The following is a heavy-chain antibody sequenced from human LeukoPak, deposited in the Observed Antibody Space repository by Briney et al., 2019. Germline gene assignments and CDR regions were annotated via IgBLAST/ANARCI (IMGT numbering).Heavy chain of an antibody. CDR3: ARVIFGVVIIPYFDS. D-gene: IGHD3-3*01. Sequence: GGSLRLSCAASGFTFSSYWMSWVRQAPGKGLEWVANIKQDGSEKYYVDSVKGRFTISRDNAKNSLYLQMNSLRGEDTAIYYCARVIFGVVIIPYFDSWGQGILVTVSS. J-gene: IGHJ4*02. CDR1: GFTFSSYW. V-gene: IGHV3-7*01. CDR2: IKQDGSEK.